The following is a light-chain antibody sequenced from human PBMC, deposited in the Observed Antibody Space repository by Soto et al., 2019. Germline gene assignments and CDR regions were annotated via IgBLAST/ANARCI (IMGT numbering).Light chain of an antibody. CDR1: QSMSNY. CDR3: QQSYSSPQT. Sequence: DIQMTPSPSALSASVGDRVTISCRTSQSMSNYLNWYQQKPVKAPKLLIYASFTLPSGVPSRFSGTGSGTDFTLTISRLQPEDFGTYYCQQSYSSPQTFGQGTKVEI. V-gene: IGKV1-39*01. J-gene: IGKJ1*01. CDR2: ASF.